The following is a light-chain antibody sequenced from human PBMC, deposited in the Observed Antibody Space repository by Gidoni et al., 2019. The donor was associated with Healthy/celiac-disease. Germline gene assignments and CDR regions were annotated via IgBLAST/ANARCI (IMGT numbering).Light chain of an antibody. V-gene: IGKV1-33*01. CDR2: DAS. CDR3: KQYDNLPYT. CDR1: QDISNY. Sequence: DIQMTPSPSSLSASVGDRVIITCQASQDISNYLNWYQQKPGKAPKLLIYDASNLETGVPSRFSGSGSGTDFTFTISSLQPEDIATYYCKQYDNLPYTFGQGTKLEIK. J-gene: IGKJ2*01.